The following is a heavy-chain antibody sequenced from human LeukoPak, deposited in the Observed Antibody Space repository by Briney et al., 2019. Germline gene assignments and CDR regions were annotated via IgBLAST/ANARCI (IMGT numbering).Heavy chain of an antibody. CDR2: IYPGDSDT. V-gene: IGHV5-51*01. CDR1: GXTFTSYC. J-gene: IGHJ6*02. CDR3: ARDAWGIAAAGGDFYYYYYGMDV. Sequence: GASLQISAQGSGXTFTSYCIGGVRQVPGKGVEWMGIIYPGDSDTRYSPSFQGQVTISADKSISTAYLQWSSLKASDTAMYYCARDAWGIAAAGGDFYYYYYGMDVWGQGTTVTVSS. D-gene: IGHD6-13*01.